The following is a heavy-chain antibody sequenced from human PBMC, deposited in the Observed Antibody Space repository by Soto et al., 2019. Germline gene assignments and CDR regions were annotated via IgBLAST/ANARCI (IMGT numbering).Heavy chain of an antibody. J-gene: IGHJ5*02. Sequence: ASVKVSCKASGGTFSSYTISCVRQAPGQGLEWMGRIIPILGIANYAQKFQGRVTITADKSTSTAYMELSSLRSEDTAVYYCAGLGITVTTSPWFDPWGQGTLVTVSS. CDR2: IIPILGIA. D-gene: IGHD4-4*01. CDR3: AGLGITVTTSPWFDP. CDR1: GGTFSSYT. V-gene: IGHV1-69*02.